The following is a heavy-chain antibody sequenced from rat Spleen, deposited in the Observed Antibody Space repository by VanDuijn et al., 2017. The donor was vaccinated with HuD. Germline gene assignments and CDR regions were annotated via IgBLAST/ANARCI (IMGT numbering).Heavy chain of an antibody. V-gene: IGHV5-31*01. D-gene: IGHD1-1*01. Sequence: EVQLVESGGGLVQPGRSLKLSCVASGFTFNNYWMTWIRQVPGKGLEWVASITNTGDTTYYPDSVKDRFTISRENAKNTLYLQMNSLRSDDTAAYYCARRGSGDYFDYWGQGVMVTVSS. CDR3: ARRGSGDYFDY. J-gene: IGHJ2*01. CDR1: GFTFNNYW. CDR2: ITNTGDTT.